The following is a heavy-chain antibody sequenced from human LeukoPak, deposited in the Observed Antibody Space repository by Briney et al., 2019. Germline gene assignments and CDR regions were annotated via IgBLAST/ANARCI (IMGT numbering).Heavy chain of an antibody. V-gene: IGHV1-69*13. J-gene: IGHJ4*02. D-gene: IGHD5-18*01. CDR1: GGTFSSYA. CDR3: ARTGSRWGYSYGPFDY. CDR2: IIPIFGTA. Sequence: SVKVSCKASGGTFSSYAISWVRQAPGQRLEWMGGIIPIFGTANYAQKFQGRVTITADESTSTAYMELSSLRSEDTAVYYCARTGSRWGYSYGPFDYWGQGTLVTVSS.